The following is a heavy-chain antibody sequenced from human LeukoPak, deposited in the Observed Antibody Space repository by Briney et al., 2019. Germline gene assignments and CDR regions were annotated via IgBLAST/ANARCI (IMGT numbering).Heavy chain of an antibody. Sequence: PSETLSLTCTVSGGSISSYYWSWLRQPPGKGLEWIGYIYYSGSTNYNPSLKSRVTISVDTSKNQFSLKLSSVTAADTAVYYCARASNYYGSGSYYYTPDYWGQGTLVTVSS. V-gene: IGHV4-59*01. CDR2: IYYSGST. J-gene: IGHJ4*02. CDR1: GGSISSYY. CDR3: ARASNYYGSGSYYYTPDY. D-gene: IGHD3-10*01.